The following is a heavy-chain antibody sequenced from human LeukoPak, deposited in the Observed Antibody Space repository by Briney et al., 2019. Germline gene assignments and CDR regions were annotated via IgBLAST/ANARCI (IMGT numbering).Heavy chain of an antibody. CDR3: ARAPNRITIFGVVRRGDYYMDV. J-gene: IGHJ6*03. CDR2: IYPSGST. CDR1: GGSSSSYC. V-gene: IGHV4-4*07. D-gene: IGHD3-3*01. Sequence: SETLSLTCTVSGGSSSSYCWSWIRQPAGKGLEWIGRIYPSGSTNYNPSLKSRVTISVDTSKNQLSLKLSSVTAADTAVYYCARAPNRITIFGVVRRGDYYMDVWGKGTTVTVSS.